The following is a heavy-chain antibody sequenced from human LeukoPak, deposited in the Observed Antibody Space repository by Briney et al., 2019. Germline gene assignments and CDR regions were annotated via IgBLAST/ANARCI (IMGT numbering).Heavy chain of an antibody. Sequence: PSETLSLTCTVSGVSISSSSYYWGWIRQPPGKGLEWVGSISYSGSTYYNPSLKSRVTISVDTSKNQFSLTLSSVTAADTAVYYCARHLAMTFYYCYYMDVWGKGTTVTVSS. J-gene: IGHJ6*03. V-gene: IGHV4-39*01. CDR3: ARHLAMTFYYCYYMDV. D-gene: IGHD2-21*02. CDR2: ISYSGST. CDR1: GVSISSSSYY.